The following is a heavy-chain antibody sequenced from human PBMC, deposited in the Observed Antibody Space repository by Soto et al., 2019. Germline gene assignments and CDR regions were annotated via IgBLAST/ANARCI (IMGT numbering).Heavy chain of an antibody. V-gene: IGHV4-61*01. CDR3: ARDPGYGSGSPNFDY. D-gene: IGHD3-10*01. CDR1: GGSVSGGFYA. CDR2: SGSV. Sequence: PSETLSLTCAVSGGSVSGGFYAWSWIRQPPGKGLEWIGYSGSVNYNPSLKSRVTISVDTSKNQFSLKLSSVTAADTAVYYCARDPGYGSGSPNFDYWGQGTLVTVSS. J-gene: IGHJ4*02.